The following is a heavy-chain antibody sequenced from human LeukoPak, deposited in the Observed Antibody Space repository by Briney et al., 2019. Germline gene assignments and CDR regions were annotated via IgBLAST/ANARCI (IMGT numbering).Heavy chain of an antibody. CDR2: ISSSSSYI. D-gene: IGHD6-19*01. Sequence: PGGSLRLSCAASGFTFSSYSMNWVRQAPGKGLEWVSSISSSSSYIYYAESVKGRFTISRDNAKNSLYLQMNSLRAEDTAVYYCARDKTLSSGCHDYWGQGTLVTVSS. J-gene: IGHJ4*02. CDR1: GFTFSSYS. V-gene: IGHV3-21*01. CDR3: ARDKTLSSGCHDY.